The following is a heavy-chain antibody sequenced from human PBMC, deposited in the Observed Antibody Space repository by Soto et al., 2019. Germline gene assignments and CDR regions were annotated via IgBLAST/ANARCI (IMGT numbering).Heavy chain of an antibody. CDR2: IYYSGST. D-gene: IGHD3-10*01. J-gene: IGHJ4*02. CDR3: ARDYYGLDY. CDR1: GGSISSYY. Sequence: SETLSLTCTVSGGSISSYYWSWIRQPPGKGLEWIGYIYYSGSTNYNPSLKSRVTISVDTSKNQFSLKLSSVTAADTAVYYCARDYYGLDYWGQGTLVTAPQ. V-gene: IGHV4-59*01.